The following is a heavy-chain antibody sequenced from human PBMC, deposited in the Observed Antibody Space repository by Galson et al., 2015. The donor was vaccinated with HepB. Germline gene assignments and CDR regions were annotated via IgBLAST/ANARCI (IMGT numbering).Heavy chain of an antibody. CDR3: ARRDPHDYGGNSRGSEAFDI. V-gene: IGHV5-51*01. Sequence: QSGAEVKKPGESLKISCKGSGYSFTSYWIGWVRQMPGKGLEWMGIIYPGDSDTRYSPSFQGQVTISADKSISTAYLQWSSLKASDTAMYYCARRDPHDYGGNSRGSEAFDIWGQGTMVTVSS. CDR2: IYPGDSDT. J-gene: IGHJ3*02. CDR1: GYSFTSYW. D-gene: IGHD4-23*01.